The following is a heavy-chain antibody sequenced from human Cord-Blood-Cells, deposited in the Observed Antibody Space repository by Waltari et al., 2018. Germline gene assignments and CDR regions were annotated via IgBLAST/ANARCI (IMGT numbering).Heavy chain of an antibody. CDR3: ARGSRIAAAGGPDY. J-gene: IGHJ4*02. V-gene: IGHV3-30*04. D-gene: IGHD6-13*01. CDR2: ISYDGSNK. CDR1: GFTFSSYA. Sequence: QVQLVESGGGVVQPGRSLRLSCAASGFTFSSYAMHWVRQVPGKGLEWVAVISYDGSNKYYADSVKGRFTISRDNSKNTLYLQMNSLRAEDTAVYYCARGSRIAAAGGPDYWGQGTLVTVSS.